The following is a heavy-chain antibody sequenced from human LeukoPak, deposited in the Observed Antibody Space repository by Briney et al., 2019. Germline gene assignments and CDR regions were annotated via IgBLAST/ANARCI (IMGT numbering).Heavy chain of an antibody. CDR1: GFTFDDYA. J-gene: IGHJ3*02. CDR2: ISWNSGSI. V-gene: IGHV3-9*03. D-gene: IGHD3-22*01. CDR3: AKDLVVGISGGAFDI. Sequence: PGGSLRLSCAASGFTFDDYAMHWVRQAPGKGLGWVSGISWNSGSIGYADSVKGRFTISRDNAKNSLYLQMNSLRAEGMALYYCAKDLVVGISGGAFDIWGQGTMVTVSS.